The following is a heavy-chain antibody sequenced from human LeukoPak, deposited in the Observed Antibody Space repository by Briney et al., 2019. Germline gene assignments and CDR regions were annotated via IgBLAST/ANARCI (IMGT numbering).Heavy chain of an antibody. J-gene: IGHJ3*02. CDR1: GFTFSDYY. D-gene: IGHD2-15*01. CDR3: ARALRTYCSGGSCYPLNAFDI. V-gene: IGHV3-11*04. CDR2: ISSSGSTI. Sequence: GGSLRLSCAASGFTFSDYYMSWVRQAPGKGLEWVSYISSSGSTIYYADSVKGRFTISRDNAKNSLYLQMNSLRAEDTAVYYCARALRTYCSGGSCYPLNAFDIWGQGTMVTVSS.